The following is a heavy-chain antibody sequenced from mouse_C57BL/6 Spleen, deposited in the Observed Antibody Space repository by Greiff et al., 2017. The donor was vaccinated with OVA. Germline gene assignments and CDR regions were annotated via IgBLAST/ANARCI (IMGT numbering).Heavy chain of an antibody. D-gene: IGHD2-1*01. Sequence: VQLQQPGAELVKPGASVKLSCKASGYTFTSYWMHWVKQRPGQGLEWIGMIHPNSGSTNYNEKFKSKATLTVDKSSSTAYMQLSSLTSEDSAVYYCARDLLWPRGAMDYWGQGTSVTVSS. J-gene: IGHJ4*01. CDR1: GYTFTSYW. CDR2: IHPNSGST. V-gene: IGHV1-64*01. CDR3: ARDLLWPRGAMDY.